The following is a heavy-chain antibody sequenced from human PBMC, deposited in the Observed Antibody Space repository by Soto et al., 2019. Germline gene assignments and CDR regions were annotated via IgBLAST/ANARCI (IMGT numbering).Heavy chain of an antibody. CDR3: ARSNGDYFDY. D-gene: IGHD4-17*01. Sequence: SEILSLTCTVSGDSISSYYWSWIRQPPGKGLEWIGYIYYSGSTNYNPSLKSRVTISVDTSKNQFSLKLSSVTAADTAVYYCARSNGDYFDYWGQGTLVTVSS. CDR1: GDSISSYY. V-gene: IGHV4-59*01. J-gene: IGHJ4*02. CDR2: IYYSGST.